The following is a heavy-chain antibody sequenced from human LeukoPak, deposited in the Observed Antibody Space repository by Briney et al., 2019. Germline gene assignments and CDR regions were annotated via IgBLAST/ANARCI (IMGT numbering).Heavy chain of an antibody. CDR1: GFTFSSYS. CDR3: ARDSVPGSWEFDY. D-gene: IGHD6-13*01. Sequence: GGSLRLSCAASGFTFSSYSMNWVRQAPGKGLEWVSSISSSSSYIYYADSVKGRFTISRDNAKNSLYLLMNSLRAEDTAVYYCARDSVPGSWEFDYWGQGTLVTVSS. CDR2: ISSSSSYI. J-gene: IGHJ4*02. V-gene: IGHV3-21*01.